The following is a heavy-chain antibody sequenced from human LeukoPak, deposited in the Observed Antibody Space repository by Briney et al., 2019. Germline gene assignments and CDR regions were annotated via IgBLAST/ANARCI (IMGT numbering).Heavy chain of an antibody. V-gene: IGHV1-69*05. CDR2: IIPIFGTA. D-gene: IGHD3-22*01. J-gene: IGHJ4*02. Sequence: EASVKVSCKASGGTFSSYAISWVRQAPGQGLEWMGRIIPIFGTANYAQKFQGRVTITTDESTSTAYMELSSLRSEDTAVYYCARDQANYYDSSGSYYPLNYWGQGTLVIVSS. CDR1: GGTFSSYA. CDR3: ARDQANYYDSSGSYYPLNY.